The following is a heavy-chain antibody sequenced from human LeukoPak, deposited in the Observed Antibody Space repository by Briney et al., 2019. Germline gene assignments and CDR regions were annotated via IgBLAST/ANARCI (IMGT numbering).Heavy chain of an antibody. D-gene: IGHD6-13*01. J-gene: IGHJ3*02. CDR1: GDTFSSYA. Sequence: SVKVSCKASGDTFSSYAISWVRQAPGQGLEWMGDIIPIFATPNYAQKFQGRVTITADESTNTAYMELNSLRSEDTAMYFCARGGLRAAAGRAFDIWGQGTMVTVSS. CDR2: IIPIFATP. V-gene: IGHV1-69*13. CDR3: ARGGLRAAAGRAFDI.